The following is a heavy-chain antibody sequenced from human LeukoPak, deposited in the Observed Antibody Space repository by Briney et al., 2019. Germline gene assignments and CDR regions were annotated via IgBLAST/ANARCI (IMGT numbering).Heavy chain of an antibody. CDR1: GYSFTSNV. Sequence: ASVKVSCKASGYSFTSNVISWVRQAPGQGLEWMGWISAYNGNTNYAQKLQGRVTMTTDTSTSTAYMELRSLRSDDTAVYYCARRKLVGGLDYWGQGTLVTVSS. V-gene: IGHV1-18*01. J-gene: IGHJ4*02. CDR3: ARRKLVGGLDY. CDR2: ISAYNGNT. D-gene: IGHD6-13*01.